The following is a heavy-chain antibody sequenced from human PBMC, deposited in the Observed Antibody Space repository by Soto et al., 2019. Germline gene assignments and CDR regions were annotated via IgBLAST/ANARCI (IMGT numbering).Heavy chain of an antibody. J-gene: IGHJ6*03. CDR3: ARSETGYSSSWDYYYYYYMDV. D-gene: IGHD6-13*01. CDR1: GGSISSYY. CDR2: IYYSGST. Sequence: QVQLQESGPGLVKPSETLSLTCTVSGGSISSYYWSWIRQPPGKGLEWIGYIYYSGSTNYNPSLKSRVTVSVDTSKNHFSLKLSSVTAADTAVYYCARSETGYSSSWDYYYYYYMDVWGKGTTVTVSS. V-gene: IGHV4-59*08.